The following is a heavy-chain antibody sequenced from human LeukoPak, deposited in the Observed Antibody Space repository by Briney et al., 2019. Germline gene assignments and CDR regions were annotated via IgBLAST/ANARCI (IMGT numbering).Heavy chain of an antibody. Sequence: PGRSLRLSCVASGFTFSSYGMHWVRQAPGKGLEWVAVISYDGSNKYYADSVKGRFTISRDNAKNSLYLQMNSLRAEDTAVYYCARDPYYDFWSGYYNYYYYGMDVWGQGTTVTISS. CDR1: GFTFSSYG. CDR2: ISYDGSNK. J-gene: IGHJ6*02. D-gene: IGHD3-3*01. V-gene: IGHV3-30*03. CDR3: ARDPYYDFWSGYYNYYYYGMDV.